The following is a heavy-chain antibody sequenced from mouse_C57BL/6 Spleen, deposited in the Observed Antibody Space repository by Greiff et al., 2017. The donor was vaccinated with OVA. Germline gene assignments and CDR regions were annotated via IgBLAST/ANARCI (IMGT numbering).Heavy chain of an antibody. V-gene: IGHV1-63*01. CDR3: ARSGAQVYYAMDY. CDR1: GYTFTNYW. Sequence: QVQLKQSGAELVRPGTSVKMSCKASGYTFTNYWIGWAKQRPGHGLEWIGDIYPGGGYTNYNEKFKGKATLTADKSSSTAYMQFSSLTSEDSAIYYCARSGAQVYYAMDYWGQGTSVTVSS. D-gene: IGHD3-2*02. CDR2: IYPGGGYT. J-gene: IGHJ4*01.